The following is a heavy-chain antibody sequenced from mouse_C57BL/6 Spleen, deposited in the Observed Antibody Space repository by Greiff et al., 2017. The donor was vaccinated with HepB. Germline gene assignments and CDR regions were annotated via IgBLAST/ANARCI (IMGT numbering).Heavy chain of an antibody. D-gene: IGHD1-1*01. V-gene: IGHV5-9-1*02. CDR1: GFTFSSYA. CDR2: ISSGGDYI. J-gene: IGHJ3*01. CDR3: TRDYGAWFAY. Sequence: EVQGVESGEGLVKPGGSLKLSCAASGFTFSSYAMSWVRQTPEKRLEWVAYISSGGDYIYYADTVKGRFTISRDNARNTLYLQMSSLKSEDTAMYYCTRDYGAWFAYWGQGTLVTVSA.